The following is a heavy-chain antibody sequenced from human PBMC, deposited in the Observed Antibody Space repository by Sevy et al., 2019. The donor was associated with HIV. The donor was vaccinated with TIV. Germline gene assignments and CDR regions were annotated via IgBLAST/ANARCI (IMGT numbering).Heavy chain of an antibody. V-gene: IGHV1-2*06. J-gene: IGHJ3*02. CDR3: ARRGITIFGVLTFDI. CDR2: VFPNSGGT. Sequence: ASVKVSCKASGYTFTGDYLHWVRQAPGHGLEWMGRVFPNSGGTNYAQKFQGRVTMTRDTSISTAYMELSRLRSDDTAVYYCARRGITIFGVLTFDIWGQGTTVTVSS. CDR1: GYTFTGDY. D-gene: IGHD3-3*01.